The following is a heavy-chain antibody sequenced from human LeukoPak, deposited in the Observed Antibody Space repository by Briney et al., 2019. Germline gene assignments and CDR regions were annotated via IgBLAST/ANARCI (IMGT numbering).Heavy chain of an antibody. V-gene: IGHV3-30*18. CDR1: GFTFSSYG. J-gene: IGHJ3*02. D-gene: IGHD2-15*01. Sequence: PGGSLRLSCAASGFTFSSYGMHWVRQAPGKGLEWVAVISYDGSNKYYADSVKGRFTISRDNSKNTLYLQMNSLRAEDTAVYYCAKDLGDIVVLIAANHDAFDIWGQGTMVTVSS. CDR3: AKDLGDIVVLIAANHDAFDI. CDR2: ISYDGSNK.